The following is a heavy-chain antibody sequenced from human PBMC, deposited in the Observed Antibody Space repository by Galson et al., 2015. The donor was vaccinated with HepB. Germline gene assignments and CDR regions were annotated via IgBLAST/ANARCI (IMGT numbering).Heavy chain of an antibody. J-gene: IGHJ3*02. Sequence: SLRLSCAASGFTFSSYWMHWVRQVPGKGLVWVSRINSDGSSTFYADLAKGRFTISRDNAKNTLYLEMNSLRAEDTAVYYCARVDPGGWGGRMLFDIWGQGAMVTVSS. CDR3: ARVDPGGWGGRMLFDI. V-gene: IGHV3-74*01. D-gene: IGHD3-16*01. CDR1: GFTFSSYW. CDR2: INSDGSST.